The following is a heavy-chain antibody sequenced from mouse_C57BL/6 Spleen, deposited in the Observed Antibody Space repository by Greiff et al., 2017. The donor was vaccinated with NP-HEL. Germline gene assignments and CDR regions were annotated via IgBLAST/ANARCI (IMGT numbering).Heavy chain of an antibody. CDR3: ARGDTTVVATDYFDY. J-gene: IGHJ2*01. CDR1: GYTFTSYW. D-gene: IGHD1-1*01. CDR2: IHPNSGST. Sequence: QVQLQQSGAELVKPGASVKLSCKASGYTFTSYWMHWVKQRPGQGLEWIGMIHPNSGSTNYNEKFKSKATLTVDKSSSTAYMQLSSLTSEDSAVYYCARGDTTVVATDYFDYWGQGTTLTVSS. V-gene: IGHV1-64*01.